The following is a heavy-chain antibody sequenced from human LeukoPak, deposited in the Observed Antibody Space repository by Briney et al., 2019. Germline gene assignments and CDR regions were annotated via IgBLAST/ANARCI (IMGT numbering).Heavy chain of an antibody. J-gene: IGHJ4*02. Sequence: SETLSLTCTVSGGSVSSYYWSWIRQPPGKGLEWIGYIYYSGSTNYNPSLKNRVTLSVDTSKNQFSLRLSSVAAADTAVYYCARRLVDSGASQVSDDWGQGTLVTVSS. CDR3: ARRLVDSGASQVSDD. D-gene: IGHD2-15*01. CDR2: IYYSGST. V-gene: IGHV4-59*02. CDR1: GGSVSSYY.